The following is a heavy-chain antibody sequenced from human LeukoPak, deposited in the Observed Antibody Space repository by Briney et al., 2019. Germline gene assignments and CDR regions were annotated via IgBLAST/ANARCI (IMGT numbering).Heavy chain of an antibody. D-gene: IGHD3-3*01. J-gene: IGHJ5*02. V-gene: IGHV5-51*01. CDR2: IYPGDSDT. Sequence: HGESLKISCKGSGYSFTSYWIGWVRQMPGKGLEWMGIIYPGDSDTRYSPSFQGQVTISADKSISTAYLQWSSLKASDTAMYYCARGEYYDFWSGYFVAPYNWFDPWGQGTLVTVSS. CDR1: GYSFTSYW. CDR3: ARGEYYDFWSGYFVAPYNWFDP.